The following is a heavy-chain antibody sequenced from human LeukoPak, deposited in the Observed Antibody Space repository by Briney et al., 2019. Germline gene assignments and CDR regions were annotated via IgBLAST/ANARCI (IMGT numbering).Heavy chain of an antibody. CDR2: IYPGDSDT. CDR1: GYSFTTYW. V-gene: IGHV5-51*01. J-gene: IGHJ3*02. D-gene: IGHD4-17*01. Sequence: GESLKISCKGSGYSFTTYWIGWVRQMPGKGLEWMGVIYPGDSDTRYNPSFQGQATTTAANSTSTAYLQRSSLKASDTAMYYCARPPTTMTKLAFDIWGQGTMVTVSS. CDR3: ARPPTTMTKLAFDI.